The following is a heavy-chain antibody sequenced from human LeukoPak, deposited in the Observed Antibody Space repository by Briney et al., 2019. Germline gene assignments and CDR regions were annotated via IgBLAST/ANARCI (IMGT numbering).Heavy chain of an antibody. D-gene: IGHD1-26*01. CDR1: GFTFSSYG. J-gene: IGHJ4*02. CDR3: ARGDRVGVTTGHFDY. CDR2: VSYDGSDK. V-gene: IGHV3-30*03. Sequence: PGGSLRLSCEASGFTFSSYGIHWVRQAPDKGLEWVAVVSYDGSDKYYADSVKGRFTISRDNSKNTLYLQMNSLRAEDTAVYYCARGDRVGVTTGHFDYWGQGTLVTVSS.